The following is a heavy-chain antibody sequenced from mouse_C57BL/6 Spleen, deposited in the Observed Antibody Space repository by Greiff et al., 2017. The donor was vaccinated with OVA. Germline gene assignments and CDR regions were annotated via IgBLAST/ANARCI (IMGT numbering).Heavy chain of an antibody. J-gene: IGHJ4*01. D-gene: IGHD2-3*01. V-gene: IGHV5-9*01. Sequence: EVKLVESGGGLVKPGGSLKLSCAASGFTFSSYTMSWVRQTPEKRLEWVATISGGGGNTYYPDSVKGRFTISRDNAKNTLYLQMSSLRSEDTALYYCARPSIYDGYYVYAMDYWGQGTSVTVSS. CDR2: ISGGGGNT. CDR1: GFTFSSYT. CDR3: ARPSIYDGYYVYAMDY.